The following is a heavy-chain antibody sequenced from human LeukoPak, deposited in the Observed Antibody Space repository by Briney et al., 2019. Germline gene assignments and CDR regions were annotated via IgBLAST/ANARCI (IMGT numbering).Heavy chain of an antibody. CDR3: ARGRCSSTSCYLSMRENWFDP. V-gene: IGHV1-8*01. CDR1: GYTFTSYD. CDR2: MNPNSGNT. Sequence: ASVKVSCKASGYTFTSYDINWVRQATGQGLEWMGWMNPNSGNTGYAQKFQGRVTMTRNTSISTAYMELSSLRSEDTAVYYCARGRCSSTSCYLSMRENWFDPWGQGTLVTVSP. J-gene: IGHJ5*02. D-gene: IGHD2-2*01.